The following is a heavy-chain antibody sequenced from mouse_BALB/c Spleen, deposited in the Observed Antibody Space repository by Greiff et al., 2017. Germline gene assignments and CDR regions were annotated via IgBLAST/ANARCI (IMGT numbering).Heavy chain of an antibody. D-gene: IGHD2-4*01. V-gene: IGHV1S135*01. CDR3: ATYEYDVGGFAY. CDR1: GYAFTSYN. J-gene: IGHJ3*01. CDR2: IDPYNGGT. Sequence: EVQLVESGPELVKPGASVTVSCKASGYAFTSYNMYWVKQSHGKSLEWIGYIDPYNGGTSYNQKFKGKATLTVDKSSSTAYMHLNSLTSEDSAVYYCATYEYDVGGFAYWGQGTLVTVSA.